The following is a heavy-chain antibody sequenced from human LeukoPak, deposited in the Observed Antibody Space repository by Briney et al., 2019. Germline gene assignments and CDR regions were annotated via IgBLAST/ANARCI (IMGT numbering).Heavy chain of an antibody. CDR3: ARGLWTAHYYYYYGMDV. V-gene: IGHV3-21*01. J-gene: IGHJ6*02. D-gene: IGHD3/OR15-3a*01. CDR1: GFTFTTYS. CDR2: ISSSSSYI. Sequence: GWSLRLSCAASGFTFTTYSMNWVRQAPGKGLEWVSVISSSSSYIYYADSVKGRFTISRDNAKNSLYLQVNSLRAEDTAVYYCARGLWTAHYYYYYGMDVWGQGTTVTVSS.